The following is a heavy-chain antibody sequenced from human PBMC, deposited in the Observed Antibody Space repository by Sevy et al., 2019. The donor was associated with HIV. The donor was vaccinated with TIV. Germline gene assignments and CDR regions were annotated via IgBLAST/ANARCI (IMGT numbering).Heavy chain of an antibody. CDR3: AKDIIYVVGEAFDI. V-gene: IGHV3-23*01. J-gene: IGHJ3*02. Sequence: GGSLRLSCAASGFTFSTYAMNWVRQAPGKGLEWVSAIGGSDGGTYYADSVKGGFTISRDNSKNMVYVLMNSLRAEDTAIYYGAKDIIYVVGEAFDIWGQGTMVTVSS. CDR2: IGGSDGGT. CDR1: GFTFSTYA. D-gene: IGHD2-21*01.